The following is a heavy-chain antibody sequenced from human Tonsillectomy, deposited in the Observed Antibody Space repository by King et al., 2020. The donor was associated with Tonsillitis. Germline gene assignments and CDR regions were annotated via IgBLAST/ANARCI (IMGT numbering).Heavy chain of an antibody. J-gene: IGHJ5*02. CDR2: IIPIFDTR. CDR3: ARGGMDRNWFDP. Sequence: QLVQSGAEVKKPGSSVKVSCKASGGTFSSYAISGVRQAPGQGLEWMGGIIPIFDTRNYAQKFRDSVKISTDESTSTVYMAMSSLKSEDAAVYYCARGGMDRNWFDPWGQGTLVTVS. D-gene: IGHD2-2*03. CDR1: GGTFSSYA. V-gene: IGHV1-69*05.